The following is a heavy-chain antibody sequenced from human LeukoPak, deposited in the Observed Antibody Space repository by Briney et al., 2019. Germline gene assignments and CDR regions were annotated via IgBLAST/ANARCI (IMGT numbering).Heavy chain of an antibody. Sequence: SETLSLTCTVSGGSIDSRSYYWDWIRQPPGKGLEWIGEINDSGSTNYNPSLKNRVTISVDTSKNQFSLNLSSVTAADTAVYFCARGSYDSSGYFYFWGQGTLVTVSS. CDR1: GGSIDSRSYY. V-gene: IGHV4-39*07. CDR3: ARGSYDSSGYFYF. J-gene: IGHJ4*02. CDR2: INDSGST. D-gene: IGHD3-22*01.